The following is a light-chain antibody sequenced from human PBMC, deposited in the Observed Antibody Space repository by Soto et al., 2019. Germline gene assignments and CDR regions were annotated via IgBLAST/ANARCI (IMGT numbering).Light chain of an antibody. CDR3: QQYHNSPLT. CDR2: GAS. Sequence: ETVLTQSPCTLSLSSGERATLSWRASQTVGTYLAWYQQKPGQAPRLLVFGASSRATGVPDRFSGSGYGTDFNLTISGLETEDFALYYCQQYHNSPLTFGQGTKVDIK. CDR1: QTVGTY. V-gene: IGKV3-20*01. J-gene: IGKJ1*01.